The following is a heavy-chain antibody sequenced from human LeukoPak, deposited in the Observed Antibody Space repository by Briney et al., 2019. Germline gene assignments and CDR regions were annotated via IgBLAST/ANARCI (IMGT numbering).Heavy chain of an antibody. CDR2: ISSSSSTI. V-gene: IGHV3-48*01. CDR1: GFTFSSYS. CDR3: ARDPDYYGSGDAFDI. Sequence: QPGGSLRPSCAASGFTFSSYSMNWVRQAPGKGLEWVSYISSSSSTIYYADSVKGRFTIPRDNAKNSLYLQMNSLRAEDTAVYYCARDPDYYGSGDAFDIWGQGTMVTVSS. J-gene: IGHJ3*02. D-gene: IGHD3-10*01.